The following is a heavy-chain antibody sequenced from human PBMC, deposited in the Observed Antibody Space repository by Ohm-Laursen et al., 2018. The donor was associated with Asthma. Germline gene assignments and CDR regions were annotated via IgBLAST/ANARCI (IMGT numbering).Heavy chain of an antibody. V-gene: IGHV3-33*01. CDR1: GFTFSSYG. CDR2: IWYDGSNK. D-gene: IGHD2-15*01. Sequence: SLRLSCTASGFTFSSYGMHWVRQAPGKGLEWVAVIWYDGSNKYYADSVKGRFTISRDNSKNTLYLQMNSLRAEDTAVYYCARNLAVVAATPLDYWGQGTLVTVSS. J-gene: IGHJ4*02. CDR3: ARNLAVVAATPLDY.